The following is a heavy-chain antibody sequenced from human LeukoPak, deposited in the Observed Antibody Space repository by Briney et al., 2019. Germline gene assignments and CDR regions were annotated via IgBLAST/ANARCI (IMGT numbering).Heavy chain of an antibody. D-gene: IGHD5-12*01. CDR2: ISVIGFII. CDR1: GFTLSNAW. J-gene: IGHJ6*03. V-gene: IGHV3-48*01. CDR3: ARGVPKASYYYYYMDV. Sequence: PGGSLRLSCAASGFTLSNAWMNWVRQAPGKGLEWISYISVIGFIIHYADSVKGRFTISRDNAKKSLYLQMNSLRAEDTAVYYCARGVPKASYYYYYMDVWGKGTTVTVSS.